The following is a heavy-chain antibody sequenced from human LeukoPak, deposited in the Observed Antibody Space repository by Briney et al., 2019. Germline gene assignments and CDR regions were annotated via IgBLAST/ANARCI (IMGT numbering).Heavy chain of an antibody. V-gene: IGHV4-59*01. CDR1: GGSINSYY. D-gene: IGHD6-19*01. CDR3: GRGVPVADTSRHWFDP. J-gene: IGHJ5*02. Sequence: PSETLSLTCTVSGGSINSYYWSWIRQPPGKGLEWIGYIYYSGTTNYNPSLKSRVTISVDTSKNQFSLNLTSVTAADTAVYYCGRGVPVADTSRHWFDPWGQGTLVTVSS. CDR2: IYYSGTT.